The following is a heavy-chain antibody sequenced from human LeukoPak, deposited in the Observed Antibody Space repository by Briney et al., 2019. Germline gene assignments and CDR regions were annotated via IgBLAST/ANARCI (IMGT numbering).Heavy chain of an antibody. CDR2: ISTYNGNT. V-gene: IGHV1-18*04. Sequence: VASVKVSCKASGYTFTGYYMHWVRQAPGQGLEWMGWISTYNGNTNYAQKLQGRVTITTDTITTTAYMELRSLRSDDTAVYYCARDHSGNWFDPWGQGTLVTVSS. J-gene: IGHJ5*02. CDR3: ARDHSGNWFDP. D-gene: IGHD1-26*01. CDR1: GYTFTGYY.